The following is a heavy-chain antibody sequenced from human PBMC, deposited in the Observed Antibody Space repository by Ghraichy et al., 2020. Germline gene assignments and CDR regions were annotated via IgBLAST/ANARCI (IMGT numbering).Heavy chain of an antibody. V-gene: IGHV3-48*03. Sequence: GGSLRLSCAASGFTFSSYEMNWVRQAPGKGLEWVSYISSSGSTIYYADSVKGRFTISRDNAKNSLYLQMNSLRAEDTAVYYCAIHPSSGWYYFDYWGQGTLVTVSS. J-gene: IGHJ4*02. D-gene: IGHD6-19*01. CDR2: ISSSGSTI. CDR1: GFTFSSYE. CDR3: AIHPSSGWYYFDY.